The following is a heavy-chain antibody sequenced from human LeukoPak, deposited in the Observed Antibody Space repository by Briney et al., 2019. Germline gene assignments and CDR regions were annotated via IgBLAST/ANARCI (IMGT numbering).Heavy chain of an antibody. CDR1: GGSISTYY. D-gene: IGHD1-26*01. V-gene: IGHV4-59*01. CDR2: IYYTGST. J-gene: IGHJ5*02. Sequence: SVTLSLTCTVSGGSISTYYWSWIRQPPGKGLEWIGYIYYTGSTSYNPSLKSRVNMSLDASKNQFSLALNSVTPADTAVYYCARGGNYWPQWWFDPWGRGTLVSVSS. CDR3: ARGGNYWPQWWFDP.